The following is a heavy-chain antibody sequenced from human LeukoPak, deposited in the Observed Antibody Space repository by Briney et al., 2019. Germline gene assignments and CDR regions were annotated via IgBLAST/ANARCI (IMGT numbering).Heavy chain of an antibody. CDR3: ARSRGDEGGIAY. Sequence: ASVKVSCKASGYTFTSYDINWVRQATGQGLEWMGWMNPNSGNTGYAQKFQGRVTMTRNTSISTAYMELSSLRSEDTAVYYCARSRGDEGGIAYGARGTLVTVS. CDR1: GYTFTSYD. D-gene: IGHD3-16*01. V-gene: IGHV1-8*01. J-gene: IGHJ4*02. CDR2: MNPNSGNT.